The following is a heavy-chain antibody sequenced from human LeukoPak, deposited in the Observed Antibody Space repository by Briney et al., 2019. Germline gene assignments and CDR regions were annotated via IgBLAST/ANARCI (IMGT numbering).Heavy chain of an antibody. CDR1: GFIFSSCW. CDR2: IKEDGSEK. J-gene: IGHJ4*02. Sequence: GGSLRLSCAASGFIFSSCWVSWVRQGPGKGLEWVASIKEDGSEKKHADSVKGRFTISRDNAENSLYLQMNSLRAEDTAVYYCATLKAAVTIFDNWGQGTLVTVSS. V-gene: IGHV3-7*01. CDR3: ATLKAAVTIFDN. D-gene: IGHD4-17*01.